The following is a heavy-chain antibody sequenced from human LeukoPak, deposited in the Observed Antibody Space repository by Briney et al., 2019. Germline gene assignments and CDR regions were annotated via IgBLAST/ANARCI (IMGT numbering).Heavy chain of an antibody. Sequence: SETLSLTCAVYGGSFSDYYWSWIRQPPGKGLEWIGEINHSGSTNYNPSLKSRVTISVDTSKNQFSLKLSSVTAADTAVYYCARGFYTFDYWGQGTLVTVSS. D-gene: IGHD2/OR15-2a*01. J-gene: IGHJ4*02. CDR1: GGSFSDYY. V-gene: IGHV4-34*01. CDR3: ARGFYTFDY. CDR2: INHSGST.